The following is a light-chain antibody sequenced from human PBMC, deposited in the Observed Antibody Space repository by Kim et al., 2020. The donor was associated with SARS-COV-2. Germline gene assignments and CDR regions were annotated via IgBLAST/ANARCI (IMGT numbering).Light chain of an antibody. J-gene: IGLJ3*02. V-gene: IGLV3-19*01. Sequence: SSELTQDPAVSVALGQTVTITCQGDSLRSYYASWYQQKPGQAPLLVFYGKNSRPSGIPDRFSGSSSGNRASLTITGAQAEDEADYYCNSRDTSGFGGGTQ. CDR1: SLRSYY. CDR3: NSRDTSG. CDR2: GKN.